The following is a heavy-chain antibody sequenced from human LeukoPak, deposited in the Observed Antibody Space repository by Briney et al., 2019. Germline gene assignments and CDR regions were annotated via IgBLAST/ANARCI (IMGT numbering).Heavy chain of an antibody. Sequence: ASVKVSCKASGYSFTSYAMHWVRQAPGQRLEWMGWINAGNGNTKYSQKFQGRVTITRDISASTAYMELSSLRSEDTAVYYCARDGSSGDPTYYFDYWGQGTLVTVSS. D-gene: IGHD3-22*01. J-gene: IGHJ4*02. CDR2: INAGNGNT. CDR1: GYSFTSYA. CDR3: ARDGSSGDPTYYFDY. V-gene: IGHV1-3*01.